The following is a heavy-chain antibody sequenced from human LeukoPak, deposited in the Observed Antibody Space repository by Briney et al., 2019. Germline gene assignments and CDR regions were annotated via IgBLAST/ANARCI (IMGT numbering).Heavy chain of an antibody. CDR1: GFTFSSYA. V-gene: IGHV3-23*01. D-gene: IGHD2-15*01. Sequence: GGSLRLSCTASGFTFSSYAMSWVRQAPGKGLEWVSVISGSGGSTYYADPVKGRFTISRDNSKNTLYLKMNSLRAEDTAVYYCAKDGVATITFDYWGQGTLVTVSS. CDR3: AKDGVATITFDY. J-gene: IGHJ4*02. CDR2: ISGSGGST.